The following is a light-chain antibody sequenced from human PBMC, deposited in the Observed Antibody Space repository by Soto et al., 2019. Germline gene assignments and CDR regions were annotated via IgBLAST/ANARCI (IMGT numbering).Light chain of an antibody. CDR1: QSVRSN. CDR3: QQHNNWPAIT. V-gene: IGKV3D-15*01. Sequence: EIVMTQSPATLSVSPGERATLSCRASQSVRSNLAWYQQKPGQAPRLLIYGASTRATGTPATFSGSGSGTQFTLTISSLQSEDFAVYYCQQHNNWPAITFGQGTRLEIK. J-gene: IGKJ5*01. CDR2: GAS.